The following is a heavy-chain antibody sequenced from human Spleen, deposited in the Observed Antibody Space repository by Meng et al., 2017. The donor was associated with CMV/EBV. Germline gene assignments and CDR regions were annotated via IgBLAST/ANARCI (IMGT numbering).Heavy chain of an antibody. V-gene: IGHV1-8*01. J-gene: IGHJ1*01. Sequence: MVSCKGSGYAFTSYDINWVRQATGQGLEWMGWMNPNSGNTGYEQRFQGRVTMTRNNSITTAYMELSSLRSEDTAIYYCTRGAGGKHWGQGTLVTVSS. D-gene: IGHD2-8*02. CDR3: TRGAGGKH. CDR2: MNPNSGNT. CDR1: GYAFTSYD.